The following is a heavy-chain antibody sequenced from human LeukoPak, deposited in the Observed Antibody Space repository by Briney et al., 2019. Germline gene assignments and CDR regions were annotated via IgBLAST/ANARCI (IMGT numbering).Heavy chain of an antibody. D-gene: IGHD2-2*01. V-gene: IGHV1-2*06. CDR2: INPNSGGT. CDR3: ARVPAAANWFDP. CDR1: GYTFTGYY. J-gene: IGHJ5*02. Sequence: ASVKVSCKASGYTFTGYYMHWVRQAPGQGLEWMGRINPNSGGTNYAQKFQGRVTMTRDTSISTAYMELSRLRSDDTAVYYCARVPAAANWFDPWGQGTLVTASS.